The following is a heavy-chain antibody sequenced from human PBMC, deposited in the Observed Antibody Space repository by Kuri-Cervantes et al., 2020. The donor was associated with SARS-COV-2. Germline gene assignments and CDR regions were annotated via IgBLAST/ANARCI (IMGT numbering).Heavy chain of an antibody. CDR2: ISAYNGNT. J-gene: IGHJ6*02. CDR1: GYTFTGYY. Sequence: ASVKVSCKASGYTFTGYYMHWVRQAPGQGLEWMGWISAYNGNTNYAQKLQGRVTMTTDTSTSTAYMELRSLRSDDTAVYYCARGSELYYDILTGYYSQRYGMDVWGQGTTITVSS. D-gene: IGHD3-9*01. CDR3: ARGSELYYDILTGYYSQRYGMDV. V-gene: IGHV1-18*04.